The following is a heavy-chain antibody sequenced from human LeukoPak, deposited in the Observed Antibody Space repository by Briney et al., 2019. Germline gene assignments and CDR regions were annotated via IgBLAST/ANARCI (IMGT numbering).Heavy chain of an antibody. D-gene: IGHD2-2*01. CDR3: ARGGVVVVPAAIPYNWFDP. Sequence: PSETLSLTCTVSGGSISSYYWSWIRQPPGKGLEWIGYIYYSGSTNYNPSLKSRVTISVDTSKNQFSLKLSSVTAADTAVYYCARGGVVVVPAAIPYNWFDPWGQGTLVTVPS. J-gene: IGHJ5*02. CDR1: GGSISSYY. CDR2: IYYSGST. V-gene: IGHV4-59*01.